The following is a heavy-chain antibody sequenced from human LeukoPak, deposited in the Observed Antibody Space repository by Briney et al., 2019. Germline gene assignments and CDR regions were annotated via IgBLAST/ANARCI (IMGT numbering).Heavy chain of an antibody. CDR3: AKLNLGEMAYFDS. CDR2: ISVGGGDT. D-gene: IGHD5-24*01. J-gene: IGHJ4*02. CDR1: GFTSISYS. V-gene: IGHV3-23*01. Sequence: GGSLRLSCAASGFTSISYSMNGVGQAPGKGLEGVSSISVGGGDTFTADSVKGRFTITRENSKNTLYLQMMGLRVEDTAIYYCAKLNLGEMAYFDSWGQGILVTVSS.